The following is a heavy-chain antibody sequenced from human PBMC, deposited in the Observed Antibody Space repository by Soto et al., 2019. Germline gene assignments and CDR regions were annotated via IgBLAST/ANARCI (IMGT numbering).Heavy chain of an antibody. CDR3: AKELEAPPRFGELLSNGEAFDI. CDR2: ISGSGGST. Sequence: GGSLRLSCAASGFTFSSYAMSWVRQAPGKGLEWVSAISGSGGSTYYADSVKGRFTISRDNSKNTLYLQMNSLRAEDTAVYYCAKELEAPPRFGELLSNGEAFDIWGQGTMVTVSS. CDR1: GFTFSSYA. V-gene: IGHV3-23*01. J-gene: IGHJ3*02. D-gene: IGHD3-10*01.